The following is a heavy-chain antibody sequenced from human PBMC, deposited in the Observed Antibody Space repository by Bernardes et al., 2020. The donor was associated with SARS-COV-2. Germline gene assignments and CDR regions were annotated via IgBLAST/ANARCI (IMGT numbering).Heavy chain of an antibody. CDR1: GFTFSSYA. V-gene: IGHV3-23*01. J-gene: IGHJ6*03. CDR3: AKRALGYCSSTSCYIHYYYYMDV. D-gene: IGHD2-2*02. Sequence: GGSLRLSRAASGFTFSSYAMSWVRQAPGKGLEWVSAISGSGGSTYYADSVKGRFTISRDNSKNTLYLQMNSLRAEDTAVYYCAKRALGYCSSTSCYIHYYYYMDVWGKGTTVTVSS. CDR2: ISGSGGST.